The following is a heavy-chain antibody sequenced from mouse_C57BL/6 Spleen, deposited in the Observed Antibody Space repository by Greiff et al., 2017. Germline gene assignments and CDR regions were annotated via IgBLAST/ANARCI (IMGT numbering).Heavy chain of an antibody. CDR1: GYTFTDYE. J-gene: IGHJ3*01. Sequence: QVQLQQSGAELVRPGASVTLSCKASGYTFTDYEMHWVKQTPVHGLEWIGAIDPETGGTAYNQKFKGKAILTADKSSSTAYMELRSLTSEDSAVYYCTRLPPANGEERAWFAYWGQGTLVTVSA. CDR2: IDPETGGT. CDR3: TRLPPANGEERAWFAY. V-gene: IGHV1-15*01. D-gene: IGHD4-1*01.